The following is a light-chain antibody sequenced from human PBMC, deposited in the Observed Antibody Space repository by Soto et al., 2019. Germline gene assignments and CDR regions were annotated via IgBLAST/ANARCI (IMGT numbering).Light chain of an antibody. CDR3: SSYTSSSTYV. J-gene: IGLJ1*01. CDR2: DVS. CDR1: GSDVGGYNY. Sequence: SALPQPASVSVSPGQSITISCTGTGSDVGGYNYVSWYQQHPGKAPKLMIYDVSNRPSGVSNRFSGSKSGNTASLTISGLQAEDEADYYCSSYTSSSTYVFGTGTKVTVL. V-gene: IGLV2-14*01.